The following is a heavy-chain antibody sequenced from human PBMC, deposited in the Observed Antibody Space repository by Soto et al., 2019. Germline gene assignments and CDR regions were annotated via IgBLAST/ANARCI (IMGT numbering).Heavy chain of an antibody. Sequence: SXTQSLTCPVSGGSLSSYYWSWLRPQPGKGLEWIGYIYYSGSTNYNPSLKSRVTISVDTAKNQFSLKLSSVTPADTAVYYCARAMGDWGTYYYYYGVDGWGQGTTVTFS. CDR3: ARAMGDWGTYYYYYGVDG. CDR1: GGSLSSYY. D-gene: IGHD3-16*01. J-gene: IGHJ6*02. CDR2: IYYSGST. V-gene: IGHV4-59*01.